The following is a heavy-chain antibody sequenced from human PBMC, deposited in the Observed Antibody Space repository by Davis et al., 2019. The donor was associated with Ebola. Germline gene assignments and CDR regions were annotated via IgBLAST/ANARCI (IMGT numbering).Heavy chain of an antibody. CDR3: ERDKNTYYDFWRGSWFDP. Sequence: SETLSLTCTVSGGSISSYYWSWIRQPPGKGLEWIGYSYYSGSTNYHPSLKSLVTISVYTSTNQFSLKLSSVTAADTAVYYCERDKNTYYDFWRGSWFDPWGQGTLVTVSS. J-gene: IGHJ5*02. CDR2: SYYSGST. CDR1: GGSISSYY. D-gene: IGHD3-3*01. V-gene: IGHV4-59*01.